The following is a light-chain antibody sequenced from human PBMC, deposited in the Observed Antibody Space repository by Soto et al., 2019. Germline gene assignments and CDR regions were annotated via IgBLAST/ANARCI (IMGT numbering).Light chain of an antibody. V-gene: IGKV3-15*01. CDR2: GAS. CDR3: QQYDNWPRT. Sequence: EIVMTQSPATLSVSPGERATLSCRASQSVSISLAWYQQKPGQAPRLLIYGASYMDTGFPARFSGSGSGTEFTLTISSLQSEDFAVYYCQQYDNWPRTFGQGTKVEIK. J-gene: IGKJ1*01. CDR1: QSVSIS.